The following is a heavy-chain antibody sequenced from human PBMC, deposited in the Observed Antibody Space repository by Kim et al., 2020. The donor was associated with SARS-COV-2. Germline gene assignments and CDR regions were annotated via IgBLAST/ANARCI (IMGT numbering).Heavy chain of an antibody. CDR2: INSDGSNT. Sequence: GGSLRLSCAASGFTFSSYWMHWVRQAPGKGLVWVSRINSDGSNTRYVDSVKGRFTISRDNAKNTLYLQMNSLRVEDTAVYYCAKAAAGTANWFGPWGQGTLVTVSS. V-gene: IGHV3-74*01. CDR3: AKAAAGTANWFGP. CDR1: GFTFSSYW. J-gene: IGHJ5*02. D-gene: IGHD6-13*01.